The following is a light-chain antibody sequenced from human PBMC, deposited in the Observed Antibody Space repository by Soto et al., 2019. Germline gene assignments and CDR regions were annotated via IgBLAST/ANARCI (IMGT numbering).Light chain of an antibody. V-gene: IGKV1-5*03. CDR3: QHYNDYSYT. CDR2: QAS. CDR1: QSVSGW. Sequence: DIQMTQSPSTLSASVGDRVAISCRASQSVSGWLTWYQQMPGKVPKLLIYQASTLEDGVPSRFSGSGSGTEFTLTISSLQPDDSATYYCQHYNDYSYTFGAGTNLEIK. J-gene: IGKJ2*01.